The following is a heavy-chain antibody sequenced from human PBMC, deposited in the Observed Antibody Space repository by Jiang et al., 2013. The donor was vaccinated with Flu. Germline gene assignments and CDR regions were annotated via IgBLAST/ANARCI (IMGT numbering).Heavy chain of an antibody. CDR3: ARHINTAMVLKALYNWFDP. V-gene: IGHV4-39*07. Sequence: CTVSGGSISSSSYYWGWIRQPPGKGLEWIGSIYYSGSTYYNPSLKSRVTISVDTSKNQFSLKLSSVTAADTAVYYCARHINTAMVLKALYNWFDPWGQGTLVTVSS. J-gene: IGHJ5*02. CDR1: GGSISSSSYY. CDR2: IYYSGST. D-gene: IGHD5-18*01.